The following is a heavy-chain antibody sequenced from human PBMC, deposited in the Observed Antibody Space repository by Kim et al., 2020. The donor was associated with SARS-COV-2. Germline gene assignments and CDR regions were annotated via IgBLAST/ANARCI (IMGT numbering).Heavy chain of an antibody. J-gene: IGHJ4*02. CDR1: GFTFSSYA. V-gene: IGHV3-30-3*01. CDR2: ISYDGSNK. D-gene: IGHD3-16*01. Sequence: GGSLRLSCAASGFTFSSYAMHWVRQAPGKGLEWVAVISYDGSNKYYADSVKGRFTISRDNSKNTLYLQMNSLRAEDTAVYYCAIDIGGERGPRSDYWGQGTLVTVSS. CDR3: AIDIGGERGPRSDY.